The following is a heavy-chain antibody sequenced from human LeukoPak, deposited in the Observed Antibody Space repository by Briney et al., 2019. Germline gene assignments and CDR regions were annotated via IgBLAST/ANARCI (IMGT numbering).Heavy chain of an antibody. D-gene: IGHD6-13*01. CDR3: ARVPAGSWGFHYYYYGMDV. CDR1: GFNFNDYW. V-gene: IGHV3-7*01. Sequence: PGGSLRLSCVASGFNFNDYWMSWVRQAPGKGLEWVANIKETGRELYYMDSVRGRFTISRDNTRNSLYLQMNRLRAEDTAVYYCARVPAGSWGFHYYYYGMDVWGQGTTVTVSS. CDR2: IKETGREL. J-gene: IGHJ6*02.